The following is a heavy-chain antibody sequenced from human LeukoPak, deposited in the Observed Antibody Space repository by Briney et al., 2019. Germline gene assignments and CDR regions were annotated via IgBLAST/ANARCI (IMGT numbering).Heavy chain of an antibody. Sequence: KPSETLSLTCAVYGGSFSGYYWSWIRQPPGKGLEWIGEINHSGSTNYNPSLKSRVTISVDTSKNQFSLKLSSVTAADTAVYYCARGRPFRIWFDPWGQGTLVTVSS. D-gene: IGHD1-14*01. CDR1: GGSFSGYY. V-gene: IGHV4-34*01. CDR3: ARGRPFRIWFDP. J-gene: IGHJ5*02. CDR2: INHSGST.